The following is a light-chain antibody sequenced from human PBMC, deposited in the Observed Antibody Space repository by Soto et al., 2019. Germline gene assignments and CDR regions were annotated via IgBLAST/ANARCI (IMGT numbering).Light chain of an antibody. CDR1: QSVSSY. V-gene: IGKV3-11*01. J-gene: IGKJ1*01. CDR2: DAS. CDR3: PNRSNWPPWA. Sequence: EIVLTQSPATLSLSPGERATLSCRASQSVSSYLAWYQQKPGQAPRLLIYDASNRATGIPARFSGSGSGTDFTLTISSLEPEDFAVYYCPNRSNWPPWAVGQGTKVEIK.